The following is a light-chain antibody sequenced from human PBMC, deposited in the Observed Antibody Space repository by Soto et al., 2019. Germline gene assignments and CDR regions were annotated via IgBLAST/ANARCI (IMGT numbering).Light chain of an antibody. CDR2: EVR. CDR1: MRDVGAYNL. J-gene: IGLJ2*01. CDR3: SSYSSKSSLI. Sequence: QSALTQPASVSGSPGQSITICCAGTMRDVGAYNLVSWYQQHPGRAPQLIIYEVRNRPSGISFRFSGSKSGNTASLTISGLQAEVEADYYFSSYSSKSSLIFGGGTKLTVL. V-gene: IGLV2-14*01.